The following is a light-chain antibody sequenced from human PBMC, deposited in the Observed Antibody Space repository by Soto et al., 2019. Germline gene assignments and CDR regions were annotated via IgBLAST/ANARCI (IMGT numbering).Light chain of an antibody. J-gene: IGKJ4*01. CDR3: QQYNSYPVT. CDR1: QSISSW. Sequence: DIQMTQSPSTLSASVGDRVTTTCRASQSISSWLAWYQQKPGKAPKLLIYQASTLESGVPSRFSGSGSGTEFTRTITSLQPDDFATYYCQQYNSYPVTFGGGKRVEIK. V-gene: IGKV1-5*03. CDR2: QAS.